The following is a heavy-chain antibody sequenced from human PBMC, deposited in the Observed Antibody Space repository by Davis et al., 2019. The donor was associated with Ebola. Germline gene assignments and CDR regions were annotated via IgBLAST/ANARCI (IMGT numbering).Heavy chain of an antibody. V-gene: IGHV5-51*01. D-gene: IGHD4-11*01. CDR3: ASLRYSNYFDY. CDR2: IYPGDSDT. CDR1: GYSFTSYW. J-gene: IGHJ4*02. Sequence: GESLKTSCKGSGYSFTSYWIGWVRQMPGKGLEWKGIIYPGDSDTRYSPSFQGHVTISADKSISTAYLQWSSLKASDTAMYYCASLRYSNYFDYWGQGTLVTVSS.